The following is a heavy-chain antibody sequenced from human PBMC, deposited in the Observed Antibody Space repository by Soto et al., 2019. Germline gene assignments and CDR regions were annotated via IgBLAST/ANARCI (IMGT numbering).Heavy chain of an antibody. D-gene: IGHD6-13*01. CDR3: ARATAASYYYYYYMDV. Sequence: SETLSLTCTVSGGSISSGGYYWSWIRQHPGKGLEWIGYIYYSGSTYYNPSLKSRVTISVDTSKNQFSLKLSSVTAADTAVYYCARATAASYYYYYYMDVWGKGTTVTVSS. CDR1: GGSISSGGYY. V-gene: IGHV4-31*03. J-gene: IGHJ6*03. CDR2: IYYSGST.